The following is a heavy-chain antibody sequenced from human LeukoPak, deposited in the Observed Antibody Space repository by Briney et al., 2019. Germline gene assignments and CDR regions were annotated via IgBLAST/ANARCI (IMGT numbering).Heavy chain of an antibody. CDR1: GGSISSSSYY. CDR3: ARNGLYDQDV. D-gene: IGHD3-16*01. J-gene: IGHJ6*02. CDR2: IYYSGST. Sequence: SETLSLTCTVSGGSISSSSYYWGWIRQPPGKGLEWIGSIYYSGSTYYNPSLKSRVTISVDTSKNQFSLKLSSVTAADTAVYYCARNGLYDQDVWGQGITVSVS. V-gene: IGHV4-39*07.